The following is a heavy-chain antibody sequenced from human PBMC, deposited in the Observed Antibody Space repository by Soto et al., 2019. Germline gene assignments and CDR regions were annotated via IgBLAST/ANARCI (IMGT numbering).Heavy chain of an antibody. J-gene: IGHJ4*02. D-gene: IGHD1-26*01. V-gene: IGHV3-21*01. Sequence: VGSLRLSCAASGFTFSSYSMNWVRQAPGKGLEWVSSISSSSSYIYYADSVKGRFTISRDNAKNSLYLQMNSLRAEDTAVYYCARDHEVGADHFDYWGQGTLVTVSS. CDR3: ARDHEVGADHFDY. CDR2: ISSSSSYI. CDR1: GFTFSSYS.